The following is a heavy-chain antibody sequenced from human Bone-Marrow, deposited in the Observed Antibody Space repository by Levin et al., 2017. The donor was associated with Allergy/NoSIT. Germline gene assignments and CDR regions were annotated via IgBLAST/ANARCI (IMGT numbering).Heavy chain of an antibody. J-gene: IGHJ4*02. Sequence: PGESLKISCAASGLTFSSYWMSWVRQAPGKGLEWVANIKQDGSEKYYVDSVKGRFTISRDNAKKSLFLQMNSLRAEDTAVYYCAREVRASAGTDYWGQGTLVTVSS. D-gene: IGHD6-13*01. CDR2: IKQDGSEK. CDR3: AREVRASAGTDY. CDR1: GLTFSSYW. V-gene: IGHV3-7*01.